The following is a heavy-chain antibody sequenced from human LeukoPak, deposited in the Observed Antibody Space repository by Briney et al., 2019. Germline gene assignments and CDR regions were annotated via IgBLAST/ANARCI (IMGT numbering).Heavy chain of an antibody. D-gene: IGHD3-22*01. CDR3: AREDSSGYQPFDY. J-gene: IGHJ4*02. Sequence: ASVKVSCKASGYAFTSYGISWVRQAPGQGLEWMGWISAYNGNTNYAQKLQGRVTMTTDTSTSTVYMELRSLRSDDTAVYYCAREDSSGYQPFDYWGQGTLVTVPS. V-gene: IGHV1-18*01. CDR2: ISAYNGNT. CDR1: GYAFTSYG.